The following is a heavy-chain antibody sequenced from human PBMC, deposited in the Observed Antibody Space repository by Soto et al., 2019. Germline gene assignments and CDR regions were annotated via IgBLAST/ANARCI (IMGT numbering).Heavy chain of an antibody. Sequence: ELQLVESGGGLVQPGGSLRLSCAASGFTSSSYWMSWVRQAPGKGLVWVARIKTDGSITSYADSVKGRFTVSRDNARDTLYLHMNSLRAEDTAVYYCAKEASAVPEYWGQGTLVIVSS. D-gene: IGHD6-6*01. CDR2: IKTDGSIT. V-gene: IGHV3-74*01. CDR1: GFTSSSYW. J-gene: IGHJ4*02. CDR3: AKEASAVPEY.